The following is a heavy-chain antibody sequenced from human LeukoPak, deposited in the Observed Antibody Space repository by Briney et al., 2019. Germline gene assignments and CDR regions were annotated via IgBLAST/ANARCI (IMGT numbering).Heavy chain of an antibody. D-gene: IGHD3-16*01. CDR3: ARHYGP. CDR2: IYDSGST. V-gene: IGHV4-34*01. J-gene: IGHJ5*02. Sequence: PSETLSLTCADYGGSFSGYYWSWIRQPPGKGLEWIGSIYDSGSTYYNPSLKSRVTISVDTSKNQFSLKLNSVTAADTAVYYCARHYGPWGQGTLVTVSS. CDR1: GGSFSGYY.